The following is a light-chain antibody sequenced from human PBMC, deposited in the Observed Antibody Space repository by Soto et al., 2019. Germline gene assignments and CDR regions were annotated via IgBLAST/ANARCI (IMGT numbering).Light chain of an antibody. CDR3: QSYATGLSVLYV. V-gene: IGLV1-40*01. CDR1: SSNIGAGYD. J-gene: IGLJ1*01. CDR2: GNN. Sequence: QSVLTQPPSVSGAPGQRVTISCTGSSSNIGAGYDVHWYQQLPGTAPKLLIYGNNNRPSGVPDRFSGSKSDTSASLAVTGLQAEDEADYYCQSYATGLSVLYVFGTGTKVTVL.